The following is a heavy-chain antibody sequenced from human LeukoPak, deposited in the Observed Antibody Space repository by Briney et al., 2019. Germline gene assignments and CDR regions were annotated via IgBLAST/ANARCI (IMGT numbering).Heavy chain of an antibody. V-gene: IGHV3-21*04. CDR3: ARGGYDYNYYYYMDV. CDR1: GFTFSSYS. CDR2: ISSSSSYI. J-gene: IGHJ6*03. Sequence: GGSLRLSCAASGFTFSSYSMNWVRQAPGKGLEWVSSISSSSSYIYYADSVKGRFTISRDNAKNSLYLQMNSLRSEDTAVYYCARGGYDYNYYYYMDVWGKGTTVTISS. D-gene: IGHD5-12*01.